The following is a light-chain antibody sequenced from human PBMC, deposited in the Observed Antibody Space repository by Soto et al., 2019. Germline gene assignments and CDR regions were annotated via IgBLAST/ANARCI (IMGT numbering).Light chain of an antibody. Sequence: DIQMTQSPSTLSASVGDRVVITCRASQSITTWLAWYQQKPGKAPKLLIYDASSLESGVPSRFSGSGSGTEFTLTISSLQPDDFATYYCQQYNDYWTFGQGTKMDTK. CDR2: DAS. CDR1: QSITTW. CDR3: QQYNDYWT. J-gene: IGKJ1*01. V-gene: IGKV1-5*01.